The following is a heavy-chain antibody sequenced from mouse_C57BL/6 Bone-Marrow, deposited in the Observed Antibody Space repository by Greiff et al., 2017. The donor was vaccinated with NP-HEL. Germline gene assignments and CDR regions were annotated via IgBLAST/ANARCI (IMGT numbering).Heavy chain of an antibody. D-gene: IGHD1-1*01. V-gene: IGHV1-61*01. Sequence: QVQLQQPGAELVRPGSSVKLSCKASGYTFTSYWMDWVKQRPGQGLEWIGNIYPSDSETHYNQKFKDKATLTVDKSSSTAYMQLSSLTSADSAVYYCVRLRWYFDVWGTGTTVTVSS. CDR2: IYPSDSET. J-gene: IGHJ1*03. CDR3: VRLRWYFDV. CDR1: GYTFTSYW.